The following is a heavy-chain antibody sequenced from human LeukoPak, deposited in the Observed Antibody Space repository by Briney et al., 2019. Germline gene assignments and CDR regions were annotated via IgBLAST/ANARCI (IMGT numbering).Heavy chain of an antibody. CDR1: EFTFRNYN. V-gene: IGHV3-48*02. CDR3: VRGHGNGWYRDY. D-gene: IGHD6-19*01. CDR2: SSSGGRQI. Sequence: GGSLRLSCAASEFTFRNYNMKWVRQAPGKGLEWVSYSSSGGRQIEYADSVRGRFTISRDNTLNTLYLQMNSLRDEDTAVYYCVRGHGNGWYRDYWGQGSLVTVSS. J-gene: IGHJ4*02.